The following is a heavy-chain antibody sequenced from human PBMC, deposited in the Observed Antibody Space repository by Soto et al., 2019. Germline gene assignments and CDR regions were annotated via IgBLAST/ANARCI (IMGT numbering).Heavy chain of an antibody. CDR3: AKGKDIVVVPAAILSSYYYYGMDV. Sequence: PGGSLRLSCAASGFTFSSYAMSWVRQAPGKGLEWVSAISGSGGSTYYADSVKGRFTISRDNSKNTLYLQMNSLRAEDTAVYYCAKGKDIVVVPAAILSSYYYYGMDVWGQGTTVTVSS. D-gene: IGHD2-2*01. CDR1: GFTFSSYA. V-gene: IGHV3-23*01. CDR2: ISGSGGST. J-gene: IGHJ6*02.